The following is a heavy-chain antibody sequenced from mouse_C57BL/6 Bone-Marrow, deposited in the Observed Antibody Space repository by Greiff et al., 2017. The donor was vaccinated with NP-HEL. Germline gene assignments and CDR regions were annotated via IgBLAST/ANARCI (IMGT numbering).Heavy chain of an antibody. J-gene: IGHJ3*01. D-gene: IGHD1-1*01. CDR2: INPNNGGT. CDR3: ARLGGLRWGFAY. Sequence: EVQLQQSGPELVKPGASAKIPCKASGYTFTDYNMDWVKQSHGKSLEWIGDINPNNGGTIYNQKFKGKATLTVDKSSSTAYMELRSLTSEDTAVYYCARLGGLRWGFAYWGQGTLVTVSA. CDR1: GYTFTDYN. V-gene: IGHV1-18*01.